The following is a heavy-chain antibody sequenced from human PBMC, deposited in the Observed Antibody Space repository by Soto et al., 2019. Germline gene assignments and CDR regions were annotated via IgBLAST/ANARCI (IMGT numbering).Heavy chain of an antibody. J-gene: IGHJ4*02. CDR1: GYTFTSHD. D-gene: IGHD2-2*01. Sequence: QVQLVQSGTEVKKPGASVKVSCKASGYTFTSHDINWVRQATGQGLEWMGWMNPNSGNTGYAQMFRGRVTMTRNTSISTAYLDLTSLTSEDTAVYYCARGPPESTDVWGQGTLVTVSS. CDR2: MNPNSGNT. CDR3: ARGPPESTDV. V-gene: IGHV1-8*01.